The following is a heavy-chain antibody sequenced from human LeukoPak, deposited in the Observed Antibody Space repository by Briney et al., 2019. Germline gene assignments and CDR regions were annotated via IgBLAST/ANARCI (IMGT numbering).Heavy chain of an antibody. CDR3: ARVPHAMVRGVIITEFYFDY. D-gene: IGHD3-10*01. Sequence: PGGSLRLSCAASGFTVSNNYMSWVRQAPGKGLEWVSVIYGGGSTYYADSVKGRFTISRDNAKNSLYLQMNSLRAEDTAVYYCARVPHAMVRGVIITEFYFDYWGQGTLVTVSS. CDR2: IYGGGST. CDR1: GFTVSNNY. V-gene: IGHV3-66*01. J-gene: IGHJ4*02.